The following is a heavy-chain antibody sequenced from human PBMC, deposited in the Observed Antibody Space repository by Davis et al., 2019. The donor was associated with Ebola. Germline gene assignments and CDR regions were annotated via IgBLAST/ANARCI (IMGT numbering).Heavy chain of an antibody. CDR3: ARHVRKGSSGRYYYHYYGMDV. D-gene: IGHD6-19*01. CDR1: GGSISRYY. CDR2: INHSGST. Sequence: SETLSLTCTVSGGSISRYYWSWIWQAPGKGQEWIGGINHSGSTNYNPSLKSRVNISVDTSKNQFSLKLSSVTAADTAVYYCARHVRKGSSGRYYYHYYGMDVWGQGTTVTVSS. V-gene: IGHV4-34*01. J-gene: IGHJ6*02.